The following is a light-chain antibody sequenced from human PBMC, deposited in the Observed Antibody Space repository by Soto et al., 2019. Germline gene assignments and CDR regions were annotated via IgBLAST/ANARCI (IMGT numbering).Light chain of an antibody. CDR2: KAS. V-gene: IGKV1-5*03. Sequence: EIQMTQSPSTLSASVGDRVTITCRASQSISSWLAWYQQKPGKAPKLLIYKASSLDSGVPSRFSGSGFGTEFTLTIDSLQTDDFGTYYCQQYNSYALTFGQGTKV. CDR1: QSISSW. CDR3: QQYNSYALT. J-gene: IGKJ1*01.